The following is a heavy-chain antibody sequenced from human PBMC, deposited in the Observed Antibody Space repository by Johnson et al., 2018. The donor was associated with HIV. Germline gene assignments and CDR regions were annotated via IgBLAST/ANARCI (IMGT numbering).Heavy chain of an antibody. CDR1: GFIFHNYG. Sequence: EQLVESGGGVVRPGGSLKLSCAASGFIFHNYGMAWVRQAPGMGLEWVSGIDWNGGSTFYADSVKGRFTISRDNAKNSVYLHMNSLRAEDTALYYCASSRANDYGIPDAFPVWGQGTMVTVSS. CDR3: ASSRANDYGIPDAFPV. J-gene: IGHJ3*01. V-gene: IGHV3-20*04. D-gene: IGHD4-17*01. CDR2: IDWNGGST.